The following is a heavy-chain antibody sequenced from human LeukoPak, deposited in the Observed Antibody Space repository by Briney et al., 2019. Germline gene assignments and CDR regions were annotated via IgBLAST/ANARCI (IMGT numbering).Heavy chain of an antibody. CDR3: AKCGNSGCHLIDY. J-gene: IGHJ4*02. CDR1: GFTFTTNA. D-gene: IGHD5-12*01. Sequence: LPGGSLRLSCAASGFTFTTNAMSWVRQAPGKGLEWVSAISGRSGATYYADSEKGRFTISRDNSKSTLYLQIDSLRAEDTAVYYCAKCGNSGCHLIDYWGQGTLVTVSS. V-gene: IGHV3-23*01. CDR2: ISGRSGAT.